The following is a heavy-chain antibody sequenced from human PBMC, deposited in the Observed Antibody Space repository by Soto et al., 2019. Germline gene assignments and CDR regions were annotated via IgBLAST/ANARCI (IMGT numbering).Heavy chain of an antibody. J-gene: IGHJ6*01. Sequence: QVQLVESGGGVVQPGRSLRLSCAASGFTFSSYAMHWVRQAPGKGLEWVAVISYDGSNKYYADSVKGRFTISRDNSKNTLYLQMNSLRAEDTAVYYCARGNPRRGLLWFGESIPHYYGMDVW. CDR3: ARGNPRRGLLWFGESIPHYYGMDV. CDR1: GFTFSSYA. D-gene: IGHD3-10*01. CDR2: ISYDGSNK. V-gene: IGHV3-30-3*01.